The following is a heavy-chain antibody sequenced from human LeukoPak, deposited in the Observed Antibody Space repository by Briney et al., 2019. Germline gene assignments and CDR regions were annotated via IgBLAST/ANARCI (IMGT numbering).Heavy chain of an antibody. V-gene: IGHV3-21*06. J-gene: IGHJ4*02. CDR1: GFTFSSYS. CDR2: ISCSKTYI. Sequence: GVSLRLSCAASGFTFSSYSMIWVRQAPGKGLEWVSSISCSKTYISYADSVKGRFTIPRDNAKNSLFLQMNDLRAEDTAVYYCARQGGAYFDYWGQGTLVTVSS. CDR3: ARQGGAYFDY.